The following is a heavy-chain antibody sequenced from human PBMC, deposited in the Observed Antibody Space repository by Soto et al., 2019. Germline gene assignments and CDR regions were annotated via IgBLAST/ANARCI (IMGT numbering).Heavy chain of an antibody. D-gene: IGHD6-19*01. V-gene: IGHV1-3*01. CDR3: ARGRVAVAGGVYDAFDI. CDR2: INAGNGNT. Sequence: QVQLVQSGAEVKKPGASVKVSCKASGYTFTSYAMHWVRQAPGQRLEWMGWINAGNGNTKYSQKFQGRVTITRDTSASTAYMELSSLRSEDTAVYYCARGRVAVAGGVYDAFDIWGQGTMVTVSS. CDR1: GYTFTSYA. J-gene: IGHJ3*02.